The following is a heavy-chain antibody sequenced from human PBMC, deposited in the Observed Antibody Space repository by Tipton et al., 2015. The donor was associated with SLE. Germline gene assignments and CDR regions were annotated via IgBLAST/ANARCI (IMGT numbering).Heavy chain of an antibody. CDR1: GGTFINFE. CDR2: MNPKNGQT. V-gene: IGHV1-8*02. Sequence: QVQLVQSGAEVKKPGASVKVSCKSSGGTFINFEINWVRQAAGQGLEWLAWMNPKNGQTGYTHKIQVRVTVTSNTSTSTTYMELRGLRSDDTAVYYGATGTDLNYWGQGTLVSVSS. CDR3: ATGTDLNY. D-gene: IGHD3-10*01. J-gene: IGHJ4*02.